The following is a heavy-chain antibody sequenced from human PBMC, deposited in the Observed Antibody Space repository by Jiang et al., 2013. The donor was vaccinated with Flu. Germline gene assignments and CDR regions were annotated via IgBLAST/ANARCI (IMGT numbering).Heavy chain of an antibody. Sequence: GSGLVKPSETLSLTCTVSGYSISSGYYWGWIRQPPGKGLEWIGSIYHSGSTYYNPSLKSRVTISVDTSKNQFSLKLSSVTAADTAVYYCARDEKDGSGSYYNVDWFDPWARDPGHRLL. J-gene: IGHJ5*02. V-gene: IGHV4-38-2*02. D-gene: IGHD3-10*01. CDR1: GYSISSGYY. CDR2: IYHSGST. CDR3: ARDEKDGSGSYYNVDWFDP.